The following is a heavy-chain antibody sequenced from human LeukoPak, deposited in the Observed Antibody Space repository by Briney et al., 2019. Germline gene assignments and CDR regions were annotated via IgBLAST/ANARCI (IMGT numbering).Heavy chain of an antibody. Sequence: GGSLRLSCAASGFTFSSYAMHWVRQAPGKGLEWVAFIRYDGSNKYYADSVKGRFTISRANSKNTLYLQMNSLRAEDTAVYYCAKNGYVSSWYYYNTYYYYYMDVWGKGTTVTISS. CDR1: GFTFSSYA. CDR2: IRYDGSNK. V-gene: IGHV3-30*02. CDR3: AKNGYVSSWYYYNTYYYYYMDV. D-gene: IGHD6-13*01. J-gene: IGHJ6*03.